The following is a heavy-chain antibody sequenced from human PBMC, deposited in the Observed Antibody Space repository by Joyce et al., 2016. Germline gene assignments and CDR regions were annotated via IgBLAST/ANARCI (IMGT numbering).Heavy chain of an antibody. CDR3: AKRLGYCSSTTCYTWAPGHY. D-gene: IGHD2-15*01. CDR1: GFIFSDYA. Sequence: DVLLLESGGALVQPGGSLRLSCVASGFIFSDYAVFWVRQAPWGWREWFSAMTGVGGHTYYTSSVMGRFASSRDNSKNTLFLQMDSLRAEYMALYYCAKRLGYCSSTTCYTWAPGHYWGQGTPVTVSS. J-gene: IGHJ4*02. V-gene: IGHV3-23*01. CDR2: MTGVGGHT.